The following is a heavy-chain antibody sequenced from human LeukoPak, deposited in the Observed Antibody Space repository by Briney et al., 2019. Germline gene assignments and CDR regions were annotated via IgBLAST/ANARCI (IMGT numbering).Heavy chain of an antibody. Sequence: GGSLRLSCAASGFTFSSYAMHWVRQAPGKGLEWVAVMSYDGSNKYYADSVKGRFTISRDNSKNTLYLQMNSLRAEDTAVYYCAMQTGGRFDYWGQGTLVTVSS. CDR3: AMQTGGRFDY. J-gene: IGHJ4*02. V-gene: IGHV3-30*01. D-gene: IGHD7-27*01. CDR2: MSYDGSNK. CDR1: GFTFSSYA.